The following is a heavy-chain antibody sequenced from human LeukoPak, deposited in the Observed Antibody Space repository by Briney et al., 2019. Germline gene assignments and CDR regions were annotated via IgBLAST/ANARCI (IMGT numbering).Heavy chain of an antibody. J-gene: IGHJ3*02. V-gene: IGHV3-7*01. CDR1: GFTFSSNW. Sequence: PGGSLRLSCAASGFTFSSNWMSWVRQAPGKGLEWVANIKQDGSEKYYVDSVKGRFTISRDDAKNSLYLQMNSLRAEDTAVYYCARDRLLTIGAFDIWGQGTMVTVSS. CDR3: ARDRLLTIGAFDI. CDR2: IKQDGSEK. D-gene: IGHD3-16*01.